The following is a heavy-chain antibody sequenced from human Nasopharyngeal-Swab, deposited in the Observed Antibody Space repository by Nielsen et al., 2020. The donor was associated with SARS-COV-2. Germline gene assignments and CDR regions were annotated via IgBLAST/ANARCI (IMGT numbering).Heavy chain of an antibody. J-gene: IGHJ4*02. CDR2: ISSSSSYI. Sequence: LKISCAASGFTFSSYSMNWVRQAPGKGLEWVSSISSSSSYIYYADSVKGRFTISRDNAKNSLYLQMNSLRAEDTAVYYCARGGYSYGSFDYWGQGTLVTVSP. V-gene: IGHV3-21*01. CDR1: GFTFSSYS. D-gene: IGHD5-18*01. CDR3: ARGGYSYGSFDY.